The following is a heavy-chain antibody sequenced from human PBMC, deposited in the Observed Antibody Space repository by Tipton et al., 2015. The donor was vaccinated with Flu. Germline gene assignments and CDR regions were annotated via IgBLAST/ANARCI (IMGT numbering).Heavy chain of an antibody. V-gene: IGHV4-38-2*01. CDR2: ISHSGST. CDR3: SRSTYYYGSGSSDY. CDR1: NYSISSAYY. J-gene: IGHJ4*02. Sequence: LRLSCAVSNYSISSAYYWGWIRQPLGKGLEWIGSISHSGSTYYKPSLKSRVTISLDTFQNQFPLKLNSVTAADTAVYYCSRSTYYYGSGSSDYWGQGTLVTVSS. D-gene: IGHD3-10*01.